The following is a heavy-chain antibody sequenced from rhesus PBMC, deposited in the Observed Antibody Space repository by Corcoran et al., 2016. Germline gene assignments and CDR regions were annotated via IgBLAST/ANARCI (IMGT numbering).Heavy chain of an antibody. CDR1: GGSISSSY. Sequence: QLQLQESGPGLVKPSETLSVTCAVSGGSISSSYWSWIRQAPGKGLEWIGYIYGSGSSTHYNPPLKSRVTLSVDTAKNQLSLKLSSVTAADTAVYYCASGNWNSWGQGVLVTVSS. J-gene: IGHJ4*01. V-gene: IGHV4-169*02. D-gene: IGHD1-26*01. CDR2: IYGSGSST. CDR3: ASGNWNS.